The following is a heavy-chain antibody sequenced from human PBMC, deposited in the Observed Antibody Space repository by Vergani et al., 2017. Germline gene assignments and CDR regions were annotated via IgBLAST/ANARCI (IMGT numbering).Heavy chain of an antibody. Sequence: QVQLVQSGAEVKKPGASVKVSCKASGYTFTSYYMHWVRPAPGQGLEWMGIINPSGGSTSYAQKFQGRVTMTRDTSTSTVYMELSSLRSEDTAVYYCAISLYQLLPFDYWGQGTLVTVSS. CDR2: INPSGGST. V-gene: IGHV1-46*03. CDR3: AISLYQLLPFDY. CDR1: GYTFTSYY. D-gene: IGHD2-2*01. J-gene: IGHJ4*02.